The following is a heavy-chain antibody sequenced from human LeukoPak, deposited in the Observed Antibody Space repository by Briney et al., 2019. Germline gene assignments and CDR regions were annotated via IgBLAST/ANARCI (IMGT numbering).Heavy chain of an antibody. Sequence: GGSLRLSCAASGFTFSSYAMSWVRQAPGKGLEWVSAISGSGGSTYYADSVKGRFTISRHNSKNMLYLQMNSLRAEDTAVYYCARADGYFDYWGQGTLVTVSS. V-gene: IGHV3-23*01. CDR1: GFTFSSYA. J-gene: IGHJ4*02. CDR3: ARADGYFDY. D-gene: IGHD4-17*01. CDR2: ISGSGGST.